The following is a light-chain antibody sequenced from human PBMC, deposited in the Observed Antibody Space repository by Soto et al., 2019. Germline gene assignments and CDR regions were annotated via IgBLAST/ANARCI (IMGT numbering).Light chain of an antibody. V-gene: IGKV3-20*01. J-gene: IGKJ3*01. CDR2: GAS. CDR3: QQYGSSPLFT. Sequence: EIVLTQSPGTLSLSPGERATLSCRASQSIASRYLAWYQQKPGQAPRLLIYGASSRATGTPDRFSGSGSGTDFTLTISRLEPEDFAVYYCQQYGSSPLFTFGPGTKVDIK. CDR1: QSIASRY.